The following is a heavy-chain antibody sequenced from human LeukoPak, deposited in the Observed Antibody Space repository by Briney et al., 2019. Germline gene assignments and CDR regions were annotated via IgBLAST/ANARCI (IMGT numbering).Heavy chain of an antibody. CDR3: AINGGGDSGYGNFDY. CDR2: INWNSDSI. Sequence: GGSLRLSCAVSGFTFDDYAMHWVRQVPGKGLEWVSGINWNSDSIGYADSVKGRFTTSRDNAKNSPYLQMNSLRAEDTAFYYCAINGGGDSGYGNFDYWGQGTLVTVSS. D-gene: IGHD5-12*01. V-gene: IGHV3-9*01. J-gene: IGHJ4*02. CDR1: GFTFDDYA.